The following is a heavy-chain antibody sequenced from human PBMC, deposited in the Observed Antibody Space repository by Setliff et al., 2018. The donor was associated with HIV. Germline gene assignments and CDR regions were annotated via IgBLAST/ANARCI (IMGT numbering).Heavy chain of an antibody. J-gene: IGHJ4*02. V-gene: IGHV3-15*06. CDR3: TTYSSVYYHSDC. Sequence: GGSLRFSCAASGFTFRNAWMSWVRQAPGKGLEWVGRIKSKSDGGAVHYAAPVKGRFTISRDDSQDTLYLEMNSLTNEDTAMYYCTTYSSVYYHSDCWGQGTLVTVSS. CDR2: IKSKSDGGAV. D-gene: IGHD3-22*01. CDR1: GFTFRNAW.